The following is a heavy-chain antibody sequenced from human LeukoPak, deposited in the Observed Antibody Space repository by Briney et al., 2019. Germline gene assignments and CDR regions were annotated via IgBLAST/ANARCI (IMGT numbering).Heavy chain of an antibody. Sequence: TGGSLRLSCAASGFTFSSYAMSWVRQGPGKGLEWVSAISGSGGNTYYADSVKGRFTISRDNSKNTLYLQMNSLRAEDTAVYYCAKDLRYLVDYWGQGTLVTVSS. V-gene: IGHV3-23*01. CDR3: AKDLRYLVDY. CDR1: GFTFSSYA. J-gene: IGHJ4*02. D-gene: IGHD2-2*02. CDR2: ISGSGGNT.